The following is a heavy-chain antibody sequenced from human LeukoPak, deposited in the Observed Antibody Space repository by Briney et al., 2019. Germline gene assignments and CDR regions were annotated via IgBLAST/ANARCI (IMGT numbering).Heavy chain of an antibody. CDR1: GYTFTSYD. J-gene: IGHJ5*02. CDR2: MNPNSGNT. V-gene: IGHV1-8*01. CDR3: ARRRSIAVAGTSNWFDP. Sequence: GASVKVSCKAPGYTFTSYDINWVRQATGQGLEWMGWMNPNSGNTGYAQKFQGRVTITRNTSIGTAYMELSSLRSADTAVYYCARRRSIAVAGTSNWFDPWGQGTLVTVSS. D-gene: IGHD6-19*01.